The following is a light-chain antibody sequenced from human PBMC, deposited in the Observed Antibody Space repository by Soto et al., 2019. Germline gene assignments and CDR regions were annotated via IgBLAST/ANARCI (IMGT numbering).Light chain of an antibody. Sequence: QSALTQPASVPGSPGQSITISCTGTTSDVGSYRFVSWYQQYPGKAPKLIIYEVSNRPSGVSDRFSGSKSDNTASLTISGLKAEDDADYYCSSYTSSRTHVFGTGTKVTVL. CDR1: TSDVGSYRF. V-gene: IGLV2-14*01. CDR2: EVS. J-gene: IGLJ1*01. CDR3: SSYTSSRTHV.